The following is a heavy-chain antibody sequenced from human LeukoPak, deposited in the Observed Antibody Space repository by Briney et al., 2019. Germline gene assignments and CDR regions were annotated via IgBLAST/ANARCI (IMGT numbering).Heavy chain of an antibody. V-gene: IGHV3-21*01. J-gene: IGHJ4*02. D-gene: IGHD3-22*01. CDR3: ARDLPYGISDYPPGI. CDR2: ISSGSSYI. Sequence: GGSLRLSCAASGFTFNTYSVNWVRQAPGKGLEGVSSISSGSSYIFYVDSMKGRFTISRDTAKKSLYLQMNSLRAEDTAVYYCARDLPYGISDYPPGIWGQGTLVTVSS. CDR1: GFTFNTYS.